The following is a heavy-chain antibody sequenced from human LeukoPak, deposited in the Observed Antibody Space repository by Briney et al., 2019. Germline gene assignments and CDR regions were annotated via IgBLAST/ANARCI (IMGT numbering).Heavy chain of an antibody. J-gene: IGHJ3*02. CDR2: ISSGSSTI. D-gene: IGHD3/OR15-3a*01. CDR3: ARDKDYASDI. Sequence: GGSLRLSCAASGFTFSNYGMNWVRQAPGKGLEWVSYISSGSSTIYYADSVKGRFTISRDNAKNSLYLQMNSLRDEDAAVFYCARDKDYASDIWGQGTMDTVSS. V-gene: IGHV3-48*02. CDR1: GFTFSNYG.